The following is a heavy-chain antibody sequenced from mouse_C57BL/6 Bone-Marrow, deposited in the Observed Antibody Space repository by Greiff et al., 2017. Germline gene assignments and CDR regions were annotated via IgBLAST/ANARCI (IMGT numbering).Heavy chain of an antibody. CDR1: GYAFSSSW. D-gene: IGHD1-1*01. CDR3: ARDYGRNFDY. CDR2: IYPGDGDT. V-gene: IGHV1-82*01. Sequence: VQLKESGPELVKPGASVKISCKASGYAFSSSWMNWVKQRPGKGLEWIGRIYPGDGDTNYNGKFTGKATLTADKSSSTAYMQLSSLTAEDSAVYFCARDYGRNFDYWGQGTTLTVSS. J-gene: IGHJ2*01.